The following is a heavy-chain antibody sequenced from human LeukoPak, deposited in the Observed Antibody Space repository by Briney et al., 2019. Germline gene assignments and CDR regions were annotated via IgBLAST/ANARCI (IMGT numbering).Heavy chain of an antibody. V-gene: IGHV3-66*01. D-gene: IGHD3-9*01. CDR3: ARDSRWPYYDILTGYDRAYDAFDI. CDR2: IYSGGST. Sequence: GGSLRLSCAASGFTVSSNYMSWVHQAPGKGLEWVSVIYSGGSTYYADSVKGRFTISRDNSKNTLYLQMNSLRAEDTAMYYCARDSRWPYYDILTGYDRAYDAFDIWGQGTMVTVSS. CDR1: GFTVSSNY. J-gene: IGHJ3*02.